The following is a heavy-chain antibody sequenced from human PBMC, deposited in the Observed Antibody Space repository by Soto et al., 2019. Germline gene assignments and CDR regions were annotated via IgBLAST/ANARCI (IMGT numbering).Heavy chain of an antibody. J-gene: IGHJ4*02. V-gene: IGHV1-2*02. Sequence: VPLVQSGAEVKKPGASVKVSCKASGYTFTGHYIHWVRQAPGQGPEWMGEIGPASGDTRYAQKFQGRVTMTRDTSITTVYMELNNLSPDDTAVYYCGRGRSGQLVVFYWGQGTPVTVSS. CDR1: GYTFTGHY. CDR2: IGPASGDT. CDR3: GRGRSGQLVVFY. D-gene: IGHD3-10*01.